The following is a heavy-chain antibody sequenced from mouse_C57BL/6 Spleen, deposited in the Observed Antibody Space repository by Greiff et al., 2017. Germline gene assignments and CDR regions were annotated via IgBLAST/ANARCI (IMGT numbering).Heavy chain of an antibody. CDR3: ARHCDGYYEADY. CDR1: GFTFSSYG. D-gene: IGHD2-3*01. CDR2: ISSGGSYT. Sequence: EVKLQESGGDLVKPGGSLKLSCAASGFTFSSYGMSWVRQTPDKRLEWVATISSGGSYTYYPDSVKGRFTISRDNAKNTLYLQMSSLKSEDTAMYYCARHCDGYYEADYWGQGTTLTVSS. J-gene: IGHJ2*01. V-gene: IGHV5-6*01.